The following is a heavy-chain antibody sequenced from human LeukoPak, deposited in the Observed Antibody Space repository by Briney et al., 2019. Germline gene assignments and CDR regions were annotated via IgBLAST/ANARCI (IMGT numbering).Heavy chain of an antibody. J-gene: IGHJ4*02. CDR2: IRSKAYGGTT. CDR3: TRDPRGSYGDYDFDY. CDR1: GFTFGDYA. D-gene: IGHD4-17*01. Sequence: GGSLRLSCTTSGFTFGDYAMSWVRQAPGKGLEWVGFIRSKAYGGTTEYAASVKGRFTISRDDSKSIAYLQMYSLKTEDTAVYYCTRDPRGSYGDYDFDYWGQGTLVTVSS. V-gene: IGHV3-49*04.